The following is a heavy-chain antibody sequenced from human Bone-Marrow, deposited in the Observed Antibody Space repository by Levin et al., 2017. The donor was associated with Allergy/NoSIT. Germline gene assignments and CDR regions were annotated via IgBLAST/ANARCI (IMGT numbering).Heavy chain of an antibody. V-gene: IGHV3-74*01. Sequence: GESLKISCAASGFTFSSYWMHWVRQAPGKGLVWVSRINSDGSSTSYADSVKGRFTISRDNAKNTLYLQMNSLRAEDTAVYYCAIVDRGPAVAGTFDYWGQGTLVTVSS. CDR1: GFTFSSYW. CDR3: AIVDRGPAVAGTFDY. CDR2: INSDGSST. D-gene: IGHD6-19*01. J-gene: IGHJ4*02.